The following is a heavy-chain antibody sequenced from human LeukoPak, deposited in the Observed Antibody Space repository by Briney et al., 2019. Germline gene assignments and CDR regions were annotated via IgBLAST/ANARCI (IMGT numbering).Heavy chain of an antibody. Sequence: SETLSLTCTVSGDSISSYYWSWIRQPPGKGLEWIGYIYYIGSTNYNPSLKSRVAISVDTSKNQFSLKLSSVTAADTAVYYCARDYAFDIWGQGTMVGVSS. CDR1: GDSISSYY. J-gene: IGHJ3*02. CDR3: ARDYAFDI. V-gene: IGHV4-59*01. CDR2: IYYIGST.